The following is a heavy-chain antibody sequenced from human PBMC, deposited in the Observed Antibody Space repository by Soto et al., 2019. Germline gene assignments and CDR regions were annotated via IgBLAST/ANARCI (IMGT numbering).Heavy chain of an antibody. V-gene: IGHV3-53*01. CDR3: ARGIANRSYNMDV. CDR2: IYTGGTT. J-gene: IGHJ6*02. D-gene: IGHD3-16*02. CDR1: GCPGSCKI. Sequence: SFRVDCPPSGCPGSCKIISSLRRDTGKGLEWVSVIYTGGTTYYADSVKGRFTISRDNSKNTLYLQMNSLRVEDTAVYYCARGIANRSYNMDVWGRGNAVNVSS.